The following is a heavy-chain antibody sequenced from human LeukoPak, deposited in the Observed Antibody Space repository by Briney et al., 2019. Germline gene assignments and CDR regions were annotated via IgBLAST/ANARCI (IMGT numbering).Heavy chain of an antibody. D-gene: IGHD3-10*01. Sequence: GGSLRLSCAASGFTFSNYGMHWVRQAPGEGLEWVANIKQDGSEKYYVDSVKGRFTISRDNAKNSLYLQMNSLRAEDTAVYYCARSRTLWFGESHTFDYWGQGTLVTVSS. CDR2: IKQDGSEK. J-gene: IGHJ4*02. V-gene: IGHV3-7*01. CDR3: ARSRTLWFGESHTFDY. CDR1: GFTFSNYG.